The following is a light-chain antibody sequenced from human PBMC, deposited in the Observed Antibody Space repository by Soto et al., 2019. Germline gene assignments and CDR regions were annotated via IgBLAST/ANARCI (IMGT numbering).Light chain of an antibody. Sequence: QPALTHPASLSGSPGQSITISCTGTSSDVGGYNYVSWYQLHPGKAPKLMVYEVSNRPSGVSNRFSGSKSGNTASLTISGLQAEDEADYYCSSYTSSTAYVFGTGTKVTVL. V-gene: IGLV2-14*01. J-gene: IGLJ1*01. CDR1: SSDVGGYNY. CDR3: SSYTSSTAYV. CDR2: EVS.